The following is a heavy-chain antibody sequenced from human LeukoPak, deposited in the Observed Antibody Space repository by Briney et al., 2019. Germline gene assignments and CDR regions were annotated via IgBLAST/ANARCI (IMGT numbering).Heavy chain of an antibody. Sequence: ASVKVSCKASENTFTNYDINWVRQATGQGLEWMGWMNPNSGNTGYAQKFQGRVTMTRNTSISTAYMELSSLRSEDTAVYYCATSQLWPNFDYWGQGTLVTVSS. J-gene: IGHJ4*02. CDR2: MNPNSGNT. CDR3: ATSQLWPNFDY. CDR1: ENTFTNYD. V-gene: IGHV1-8*01. D-gene: IGHD5-18*01.